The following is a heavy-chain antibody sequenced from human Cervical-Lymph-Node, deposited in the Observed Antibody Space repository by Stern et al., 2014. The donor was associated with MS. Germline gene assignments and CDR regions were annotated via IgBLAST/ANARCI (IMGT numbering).Heavy chain of an antibody. CDR2: ISAYNGNT. V-gene: IGHV1-18*01. J-gene: IGHJ4*02. Sequence: QVQLVQSGTELKKPGASVKVSCKTSGYTFTDFGISWVRQAPGQGLEWMGWISAYNGNTHYAQKFQGRVTMATDPSTSTAYMELWSLRSDDTAVYYCARDVGDTVTKIFFDYWGQGTLVTVAS. D-gene: IGHD4-17*01. CDR3: ARDVGDTVTKIFFDY. CDR1: GYTFTDFG.